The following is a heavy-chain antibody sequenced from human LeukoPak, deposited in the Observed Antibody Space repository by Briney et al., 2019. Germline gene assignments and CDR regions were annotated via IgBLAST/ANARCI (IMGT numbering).Heavy chain of an antibody. V-gene: IGHV4-59*08. Sequence: SETLSLTCTVSGGSISTYYWTWIRQPPGKGLEWLGYIYYSGATNYNPSVKSRIAIAVDTPKNQFSLKLSSVTAADTAVYYCARARRSSGRLDAFDIWGQGTMVTVSS. D-gene: IGHD6-25*01. CDR1: GGSISTYY. CDR3: ARARRSSGRLDAFDI. CDR2: IYYSGAT. J-gene: IGHJ3*02.